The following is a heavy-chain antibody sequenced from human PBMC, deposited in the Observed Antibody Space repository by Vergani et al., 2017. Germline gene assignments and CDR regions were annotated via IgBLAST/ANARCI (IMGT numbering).Heavy chain of an antibody. CDR3: ARGASGSDY. V-gene: IGHV3-30-3*01. J-gene: IGHJ4*02. CDR2: ISYDGSNK. Sequence: QVQLVESGGGVVQPGRSLSLSCAASGFTFSSYAMHWVRQAPGKGLEWVAVISYDGSNKYYADSVKGRFTISRDNSKNTLYLQMNSLRAEDTAVYYCARGASGSDYWGQGTLVTVSS. CDR1: GFTFSSYA. D-gene: IGHD5-12*01.